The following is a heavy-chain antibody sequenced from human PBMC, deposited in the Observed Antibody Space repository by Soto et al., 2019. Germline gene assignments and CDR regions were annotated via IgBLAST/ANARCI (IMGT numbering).Heavy chain of an antibody. J-gene: IGHJ4*02. CDR3: ARYQPYSTGYYYFDH. Sequence: QVQLVQSGAEVKKPGASVKVSCKTSGYNFTTYGVSWVRQAPGQGLEWMGWISGHNGHTNYAQTSRGRVTMTTDTYTTTAYMELRSLRSDDTAVYYCARYQPYSTGYYYFDHWGQGTLAIVTS. CDR1: GYNFTTYG. D-gene: IGHD6-19*01. CDR2: ISGHNGHT. V-gene: IGHV1-18*01.